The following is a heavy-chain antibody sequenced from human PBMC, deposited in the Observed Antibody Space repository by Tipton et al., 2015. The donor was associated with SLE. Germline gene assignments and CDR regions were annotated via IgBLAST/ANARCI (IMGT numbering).Heavy chain of an antibody. CDR2: IYTSGST. Sequence: TLSLTCAVSGGSISSGSYYWSWIRQPAGKGLEWIGRIYTSGSTNYNPSPKSRVTISVDTSKNQFSLKLSSVTAADTAVYYCARLRDPGYFDYWGQGTLVTVSS. CDR3: ARLRDPGYFDY. D-gene: IGHD3-10*01. J-gene: IGHJ4*02. V-gene: IGHV4-61*02. CDR1: GGSISSGSYY.